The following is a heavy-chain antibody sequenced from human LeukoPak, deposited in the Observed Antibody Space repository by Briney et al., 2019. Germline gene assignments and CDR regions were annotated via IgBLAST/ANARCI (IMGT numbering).Heavy chain of an antibody. CDR1: GGTFSSYA. CDR2: IIPILGIA. D-gene: IGHD1-7*01. CDR3: ARADTTRNYGGAFDI. J-gene: IGHJ3*02. Sequence: SVKVSCKASGGTFSSYAISWVRQAPGQGLEWMGRIIPILGIANYAQKFQGRVTITADKSTSTAYMELSSLRSEDTAVYYCARADTTRNYGGAFDIWGQGTMVTVSS. V-gene: IGHV1-69*04.